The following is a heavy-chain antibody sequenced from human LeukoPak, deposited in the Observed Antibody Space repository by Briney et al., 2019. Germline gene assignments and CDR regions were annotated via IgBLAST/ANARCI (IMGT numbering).Heavy chain of an antibody. D-gene: IGHD4-17*01. J-gene: IGHJ4*02. V-gene: IGHV3-23*01. CDR2: ISGSGDST. Sequence: PGGSLRLSCAASGFTFSNYAMSWVRQAPGKGLEWVSDISGSGDSTNYADSVKGRFTISRDNSENTLYLQMNSLRAEDTAVYYCARDMTTVTTCLDYWGQGTLVTVSS. CDR3: ARDMTTVTTCLDY. CDR1: GFTFSNYA.